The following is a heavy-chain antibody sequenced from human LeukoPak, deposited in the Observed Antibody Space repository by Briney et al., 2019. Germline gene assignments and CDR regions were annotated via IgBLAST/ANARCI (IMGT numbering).Heavy chain of an antibody. Sequence: QSGGSLRLSCAASGFTFSTYWMHWVRQAPGKGLVRVSRINTDGRTSAYADSVKGRFTISRDNAKNTLYLQMNSLRAEDTAVYYCVASTGYSSSWFYFDYWGQGTLVTVSS. V-gene: IGHV3-74*01. CDR3: VASTGYSSSWFYFDY. CDR2: INTDGRTS. J-gene: IGHJ4*02. CDR1: GFTFSTYW. D-gene: IGHD6-13*01.